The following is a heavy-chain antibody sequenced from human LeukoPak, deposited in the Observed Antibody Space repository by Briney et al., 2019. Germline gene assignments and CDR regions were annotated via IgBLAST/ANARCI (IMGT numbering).Heavy chain of an antibody. V-gene: IGHV3-23*01. CDR3: VTDRIPDGFYSNDF. D-gene: IGHD5-24*01. Sequence: GRSLRLSCAASGFTISSYGMHWVRQAPGKGLEWVSVIVGNGGGIEYADSVKGRFSISRDNSKNILYLQMNSLRAEDTAVYYCVTDRIPDGFYSNDFWGQGTLVTVSS. J-gene: IGHJ4*02. CDR2: IVGNGGGI. CDR1: GFTISSYG.